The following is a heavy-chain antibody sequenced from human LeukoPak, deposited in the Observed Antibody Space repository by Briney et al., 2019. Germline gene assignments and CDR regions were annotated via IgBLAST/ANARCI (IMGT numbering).Heavy chain of an antibody. J-gene: IGHJ4*02. D-gene: IGHD6-19*01. CDR2: ISWNSGSI. Sequence: GGSLRLSCAASGFTFDDYAMHWVRQAPGKGLEWVSGISWNSGSIGYADSVKGRFTISRDNAKNSLYLQMNSLRAEDTALYYCAKAPEYSSGWAYCFDYWGQGTLVTVSS. V-gene: IGHV3-9*01. CDR1: GFTFDDYA. CDR3: AKAPEYSSGWAYCFDY.